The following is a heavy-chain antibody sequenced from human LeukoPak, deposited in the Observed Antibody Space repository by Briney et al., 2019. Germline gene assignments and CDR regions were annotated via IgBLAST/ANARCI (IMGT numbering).Heavy chain of an antibody. D-gene: IGHD2-2*03. CDR2: IYPGDSDT. Sequence: GESLRISCKGSGYSFTSYWIGWVRQMPGKGLEWMGIIYPGDSDTRYSPSFQGQVTISADKSISTAYLQWSSLKASDTAMYYCARLAAGYCSSTSCTDAFDIWGQGTMVTVSS. CDR1: GYSFTSYW. J-gene: IGHJ3*02. CDR3: ARLAAGYCSSTSCTDAFDI. V-gene: IGHV5-51*01.